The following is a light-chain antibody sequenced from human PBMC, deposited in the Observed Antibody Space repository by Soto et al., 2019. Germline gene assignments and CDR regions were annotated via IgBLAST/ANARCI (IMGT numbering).Light chain of an antibody. V-gene: IGLV2-14*01. Sequence: QSVLTQPASVSGSPGQSITISCTGTSSDVGAYNYVSWYQHHPGKAPKLIISEVSNRPSGVSNRFSGSKSGNTASLTISGLQAVYEADYHCSSLANNPSGVGTGTKVTVL. J-gene: IGLJ1*01. CDR1: SSDVGAYNY. CDR3: SSLANNPSG. CDR2: EVS.